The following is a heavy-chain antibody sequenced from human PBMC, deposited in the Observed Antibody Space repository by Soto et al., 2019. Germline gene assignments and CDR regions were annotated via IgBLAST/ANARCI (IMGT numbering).Heavy chain of an antibody. CDR1: GFTFSSYS. D-gene: IGHD2-15*01. Sequence: GGSLRLSCAASGFTFSSYSMNWVRQAPGKGLEWVSYISSSSSTIYYADSVKGRFTISRDNVKNSLYLQMNSLRAEDTAVYYCASWWDIVVVVAARDAFDIWGQGTMVTVSS. CDR3: ASWWDIVVVVAARDAFDI. CDR2: ISSSSSTI. V-gene: IGHV3-48*01. J-gene: IGHJ3*02.